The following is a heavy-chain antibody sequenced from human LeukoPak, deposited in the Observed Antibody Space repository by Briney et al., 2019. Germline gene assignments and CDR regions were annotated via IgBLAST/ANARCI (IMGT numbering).Heavy chain of an antibody. D-gene: IGHD4-17*01. J-gene: IGHJ2*01. V-gene: IGHV1-18*01. Sequence: ASVKVSCKASGGTFSSYAISWVRQAPGQGLEWMGWISAYNGNTNYAQKLQGRVTMTTDTSTSTAYMELRSLRSDDTAVYYCARDALMTTVTTGFWYFDLWGRGTLVTVSS. CDR3: ARDALMTTVTTGFWYFDL. CDR2: ISAYNGNT. CDR1: GGTFSSYA.